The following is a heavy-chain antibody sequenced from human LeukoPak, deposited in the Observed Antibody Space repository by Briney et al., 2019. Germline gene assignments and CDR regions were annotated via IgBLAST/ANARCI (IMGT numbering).Heavy chain of an antibody. CDR2: FDAEDGET. CDR3: TTVFHMLLMGKYYFDN. V-gene: IGHV1-24*01. D-gene: IGHD2-8*01. Sequence: GASVKVSCKVSGHTLSGMSMHWLRQVPGKGPEWMGGFDAEDGETIYSQKFQGRVAMTEDIATNTAYMELTNLRSGDTAVYYCTTVFHMLLMGKYYFDNWGQGTLVTVSS. J-gene: IGHJ4*02. CDR1: GHTLSGMS.